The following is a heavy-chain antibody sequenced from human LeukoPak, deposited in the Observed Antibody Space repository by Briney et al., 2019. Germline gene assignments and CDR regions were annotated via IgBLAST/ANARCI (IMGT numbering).Heavy chain of an antibody. CDR3: AREGLGELTLDY. CDR2: IIPILGIA. Sequence: SVKVSCKASGGTFGSYAISWVRQAPGQGLEWMGRIIPILGIANYAQKFQGRVTITADKSTSTAYMELRSLRSDDTAVYYCAREGLGELTLDYWGQGTLVTVSS. V-gene: IGHV1-69*04. J-gene: IGHJ4*02. D-gene: IGHD3-16*01. CDR1: GGTFGSYA.